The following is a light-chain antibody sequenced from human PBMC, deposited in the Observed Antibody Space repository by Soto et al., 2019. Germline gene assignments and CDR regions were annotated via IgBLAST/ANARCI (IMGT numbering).Light chain of an antibody. V-gene: IGLV2-14*01. CDR1: SSDVGAYTY. CDR3: SSYTTGNTLV. CDR2: KVS. Sequence: QSALTQPASVSGSPGQSITISCTGTSSDVGAYTYVSWYQQHPGKAPKLMILKVSDRPSGVSNRFSGSKSGNTASLTISRLQAEDEGDYYCSSYTTGNTLVFGGGTKLTVL. J-gene: IGLJ2*01.